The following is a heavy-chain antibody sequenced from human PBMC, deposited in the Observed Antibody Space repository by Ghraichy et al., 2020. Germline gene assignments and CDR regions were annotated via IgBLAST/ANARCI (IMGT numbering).Heavy chain of an antibody. CDR2: INHSGST. Sequence: SQTLSLTCAVYGGSFSGYYWSWIRQPPGKGLEWIGEINHSGSTNYNPSLKSRVTISVDTSKNQFSLKLSSVTAADTAVYYCARGNRRRGWFDPWGQGTLVTVSS. D-gene: IGHD1-14*01. CDR1: GGSFSGYY. J-gene: IGHJ5*02. CDR3: ARGNRRRGWFDP. V-gene: IGHV4-34*01.